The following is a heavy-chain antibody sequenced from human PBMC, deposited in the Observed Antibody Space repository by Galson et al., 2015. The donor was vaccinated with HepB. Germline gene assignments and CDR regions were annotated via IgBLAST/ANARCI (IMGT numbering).Heavy chain of an antibody. D-gene: IGHD3-22*01. CDR2: INAGNGNT. CDR1: GYTFTSYA. Sequence: SVKVSCKASGYTFTSYAMHWVRQDPGQRLEWMGWINAGNGNTKYSQKFQGRVTITRDTSASTAYMELSSLRSEDTAVYYCARGAQVQTYYYDSSDLYGMDVWGQGTTVTVSS. CDR3: ARGAQVQTYYYDSSDLYGMDV. V-gene: IGHV1-3*01. J-gene: IGHJ6*02.